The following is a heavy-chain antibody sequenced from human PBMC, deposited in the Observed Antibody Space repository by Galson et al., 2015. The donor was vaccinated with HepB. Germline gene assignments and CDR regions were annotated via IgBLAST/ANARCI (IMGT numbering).Heavy chain of an antibody. CDR3: AKIQRIEAAFSNCFDP. CDR2: ISGSGGSK. J-gene: IGHJ5*02. V-gene: IGHV3-23*01. D-gene: IGHD6-13*01. Sequence: SLRLSCAASGFTLNNYIMSWVRQAPGKGLEWISGISGSGGSKYYADSVKGRFSISRDNSKNTLSLQMNSLRAEDTAVYYCAKIQRIEAAFSNCFDPWGQGTLVTVS. CDR1: GFTLNNYI.